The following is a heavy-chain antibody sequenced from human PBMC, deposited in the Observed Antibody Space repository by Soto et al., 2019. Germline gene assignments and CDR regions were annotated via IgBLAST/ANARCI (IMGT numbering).Heavy chain of an antibody. V-gene: IGHV3-30*04. Sequence: QVQLVESGGGVVQPGRSLRLSCAASGFTFRSYAMHWVRQAPGKGLECVAVISYDGRNKFYRDDVKGRFTISRDNSKNTLYLQINSLRYEDTAVYYCARGDREDIAVVIGVRPGEYGVDVWGQGTTVTVSS. D-gene: IGHD2-15*01. J-gene: IGHJ6*02. CDR1: GFTFRSYA. CDR3: ARGDREDIAVVIGVRPGEYGVDV. CDR2: ISYDGRNK.